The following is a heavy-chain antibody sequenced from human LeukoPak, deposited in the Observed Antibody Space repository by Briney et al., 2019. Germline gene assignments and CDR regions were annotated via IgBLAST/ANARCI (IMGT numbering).Heavy chain of an antibody. V-gene: IGHV3-48*03. CDR1: GFTFSSYE. J-gene: IGHJ4*02. CDR2: ISSSGSTI. Sequence: GGSLRLSCAASGFTFSSYEMNWVRQAPGKGLEWVSYISSSGSTIYYADSVKGRFTISRDNVKNSLYLQMNSLRHDDTAVYYCARDTPVPTIIPGVWGQGTLVAVSS. D-gene: IGHD2-2*01. CDR3: ARDTPVPTIIPGV.